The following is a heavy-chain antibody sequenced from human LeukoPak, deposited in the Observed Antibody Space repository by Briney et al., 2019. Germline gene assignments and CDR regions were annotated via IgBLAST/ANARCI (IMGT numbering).Heavy chain of an antibody. Sequence: GGSLRLSCAASGFTFSSYGMHWVRQAPGKGLEWVAVISYDGSNKYYADSVNGRFTISRDDSKNTLYLQMSGLRADDTAVYYCAGAYSAGWFTYWGQGTPVTVSS. CDR2: ISYDGSNK. CDR3: AGAYSAGWFTY. D-gene: IGHD3-16*01. CDR1: GFTFSSYG. J-gene: IGHJ4*02. V-gene: IGHV3-30*03.